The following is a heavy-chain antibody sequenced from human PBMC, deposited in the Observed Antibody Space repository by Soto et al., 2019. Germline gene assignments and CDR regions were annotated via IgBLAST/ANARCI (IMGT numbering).Heavy chain of an antibody. D-gene: IGHD3-10*01. CDR2: IYYSGST. Sequence: SETLSLTCTVSGGSISSGGYYWSWIRQHPGKGLEWIGYIYYSGSTYYNPSLKSRVTISVDTSKNQFSLKLSSVTAADTAVYYCARLVLASGYYGSGSSYYYYMDVWGKGTTVTVSS. V-gene: IGHV4-31*03. CDR1: GGSISSGGYY. CDR3: ARLVLASGYYGSGSSYYYYMDV. J-gene: IGHJ6*03.